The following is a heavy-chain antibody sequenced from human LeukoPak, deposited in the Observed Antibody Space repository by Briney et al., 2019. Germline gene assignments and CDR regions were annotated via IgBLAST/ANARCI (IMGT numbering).Heavy chain of an antibody. Sequence: AGGSLRLSCADSGFTFSRYWMSWVRQAPGKGLEWVANIKEDGSEKYYVDSVKGRSTTSRDNAQNSLYLQMNSLRAEDTAVYYCARDGGGNSGMDVWGKGTTVTVSS. V-gene: IGHV3-7*01. CDR2: IKEDGSEK. J-gene: IGHJ6*04. CDR3: ARDGGGNSGMDV. D-gene: IGHD4-23*01. CDR1: GFTFSRYW.